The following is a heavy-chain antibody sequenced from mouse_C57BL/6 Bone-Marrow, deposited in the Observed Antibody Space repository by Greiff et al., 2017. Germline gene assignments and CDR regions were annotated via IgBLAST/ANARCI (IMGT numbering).Heavy chain of an antibody. Sequence: EVKLMESGEGLVKPGGSLKLSCAASGFTFSSYAMSWVRQTPEKRLEWVAYISSGGDYIYYADTVKGRFTISRDNARNTLYLQMSSLKSEDTAMYYCTRANWDEIDYWGQGTTLTVSS. J-gene: IGHJ2*01. CDR1: GFTFSSYA. V-gene: IGHV5-9-1*02. CDR3: TRANWDEIDY. CDR2: ISSGGDYI. D-gene: IGHD4-1*01.